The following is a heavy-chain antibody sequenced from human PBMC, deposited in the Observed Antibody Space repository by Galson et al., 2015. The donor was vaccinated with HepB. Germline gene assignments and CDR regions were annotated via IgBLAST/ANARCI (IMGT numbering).Heavy chain of an antibody. J-gene: IGHJ3*02. CDR1: GFTFSNAW. CDR2: IKSKTDGGTT. D-gene: IGHD2-21*01. CDR3: TTTYCGGDCYPNDAFDI. Sequence: ETLSLSCAASGFTFSNAWMSWVRQAPGKGLEWVGRIKSKTDGGTTDYAAPVKGRFTISRDDSKNTLYLQMNSLKTEDTAVYYCTTTYCGGDCYPNDAFDIWGQGTMVTVSS. V-gene: IGHV3-15*01.